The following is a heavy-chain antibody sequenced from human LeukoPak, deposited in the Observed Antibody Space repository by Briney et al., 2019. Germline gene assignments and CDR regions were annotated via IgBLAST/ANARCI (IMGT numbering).Heavy chain of an antibody. CDR1: GFTFSSSA. Sequence: GGSLRLSCAASGFTFSSSAMSWVRQAPGKGLEWVSAISGSGGSTYYADSVKGRFTISRDNSKNTLYLQMNSLRAEDTAVYYCAKGSEQWELYDYWGQGTLVTVSS. CDR3: AKGSEQWELYDY. CDR2: ISGSGGST. J-gene: IGHJ4*02. V-gene: IGHV3-23*01. D-gene: IGHD1-26*01.